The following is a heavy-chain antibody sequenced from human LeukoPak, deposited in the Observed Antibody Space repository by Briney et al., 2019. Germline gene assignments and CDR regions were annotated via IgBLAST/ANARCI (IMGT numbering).Heavy chain of an antibody. D-gene: IGHD6-19*01. J-gene: IGHJ4*02. Sequence: PGGSLRLSCAASGFTFNNYWMHRVRQAPGKGLVWVSRINSDASTTNYVDSVKGRFTMSRDNAKDTLYLQMNSLRAEDTAVYHCASGSSGWYGEIWGQGTLVTVSS. CDR2: INSDASTT. CDR3: ASGSSGWYGEI. V-gene: IGHV3-74*01. CDR1: GFTFNNYW.